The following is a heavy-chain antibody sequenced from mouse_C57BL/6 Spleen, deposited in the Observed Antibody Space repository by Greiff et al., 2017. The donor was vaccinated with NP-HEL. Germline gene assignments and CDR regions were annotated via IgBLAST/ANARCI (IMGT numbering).Heavy chain of an antibody. J-gene: IGHJ4*01. D-gene: IGHD1-1*01. Sequence: LVESGPELVKPGDSVKISCKASGYSFTGYFMNWVMQSHGKSLEWIGRINPYNGDTFYNQKFKGKATLTVDKSSSTAHMELRRLTSEDSECYYCARVYYGSRDAMDDWGQGASVTVAS. CDR3: ARVYYGSRDAMDD. V-gene: IGHV1-20*01. CDR2: INPYNGDT. CDR1: GYSFTGYF.